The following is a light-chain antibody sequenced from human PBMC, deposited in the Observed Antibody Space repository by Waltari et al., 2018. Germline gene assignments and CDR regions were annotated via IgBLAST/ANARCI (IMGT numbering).Light chain of an antibody. Sequence: EIVLTQSPGTLSLSPGERATLSCRTSQSSTSYSLAWYQQKPGQAPRLLIYGAASRATGIPDRFSGSGSGTDVTLTISRLEPEDFAVYCCQQDGGSPPLTFGGGTKVEIK. CDR1: QSSTSYS. J-gene: IGKJ4*01. CDR3: QQDGGSPPLT. V-gene: IGKV3-20*01. CDR2: GAA.